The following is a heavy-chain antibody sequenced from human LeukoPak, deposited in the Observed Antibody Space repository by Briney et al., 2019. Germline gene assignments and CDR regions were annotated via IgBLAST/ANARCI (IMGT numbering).Heavy chain of an antibody. V-gene: IGHV4-38-2*01. Sequence: SETLSLTCAVSGYSISSGYYWGWIRQPPGKGLEGIGSIYHSGSTYYNPSLKSRVTISVDTSKNQFSLKPSSVTAADTAVYYCAKHSSSWYEPSRDYYYYMDVWGKGTTVTVSS. CDR3: AKHSSSWYEPSRDYYYYMDV. CDR1: GYSISSGYY. J-gene: IGHJ6*03. CDR2: IYHSGST. D-gene: IGHD6-13*01.